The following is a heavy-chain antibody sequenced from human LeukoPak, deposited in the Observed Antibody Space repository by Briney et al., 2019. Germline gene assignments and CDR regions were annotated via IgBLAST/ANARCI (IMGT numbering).Heavy chain of an antibody. CDR2: MNPNSGDT. CDR1: GYTFTSYD. J-gene: IGHJ4*02. V-gene: IGHV1-8*01. D-gene: IGHD1-26*01. Sequence: GASVKVSCKASGYTFTSYDINWVRQATGQGLEGMGWMNPNSGDTGYAQKFQGRVTMTRNTSISPAYMELSSLRSEDTAVYYCARGPPREPFDYWGQGTLVTVSS. CDR3: ARGPPREPFDY.